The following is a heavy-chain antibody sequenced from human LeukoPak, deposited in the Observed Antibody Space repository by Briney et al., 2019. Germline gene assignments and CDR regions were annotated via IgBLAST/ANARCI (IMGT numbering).Heavy chain of an antibody. CDR3: ANDGAYDSSGYFMSFNF. V-gene: IGHV3-23*01. CDR1: GFTFSNYA. D-gene: IGHD3-22*01. Sequence: PGGSLRLSCAESGFTFSNYAMSWVRQAPGKGLEWVSAISGSGGNTYYADSVKGRFTISRDNSKNTLYLQMNSLRAEDTAVYYCANDGAYDSSGYFMSFNFWGQGTLVTVSS. CDR2: ISGSGGNT. J-gene: IGHJ4*02.